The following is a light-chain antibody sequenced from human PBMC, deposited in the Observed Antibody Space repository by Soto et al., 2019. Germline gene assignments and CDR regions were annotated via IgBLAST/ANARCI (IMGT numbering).Light chain of an antibody. V-gene: IGKV3-20*01. J-gene: IGKJ1*01. CDR3: QQYGSTPGT. CDR1: QSVTSNY. CDR2: GAS. Sequence: EIVLTQSPGTLSLSPGERATLSCRASQSVTSNYLAWCQQRPGQAPRLLIYGASTMATGIPDRFSGSGSGTDFTLTISRLEPEDFAVYYCQQYGSTPGTFGQGTKVEIK.